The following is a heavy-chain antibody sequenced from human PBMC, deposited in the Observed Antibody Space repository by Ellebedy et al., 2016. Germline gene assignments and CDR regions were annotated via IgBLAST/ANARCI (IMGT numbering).Heavy chain of an antibody. V-gene: IGHV3-74*01. D-gene: IGHD6-13*01. CDR3: ARGGGAVADADLDY. J-gene: IGHJ4*02. Sequence: GESLKISCAASGFTFSRYWMHWVRQAPGEGLVCVSRIYSDGISTNYADSVKGRFTISRDNAKNTLYLQMNSLRAEDTAVYYCARGGGAVADADLDYWGQGTLVTVSS. CDR1: GFTFSRYW. CDR2: IYSDGIST.